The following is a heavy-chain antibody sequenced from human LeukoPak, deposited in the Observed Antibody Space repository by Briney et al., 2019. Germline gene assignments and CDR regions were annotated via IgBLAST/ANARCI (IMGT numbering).Heavy chain of an antibody. CDR2: VHLDGRT. J-gene: IGHJ2*01. CDR1: GGSVTTTNW. D-gene: IGHD1-26*01. V-gene: IGHV4-4*02. Sequence: PSETLSLTCGVSGGSVTTTNWWTWVRQPPGKGLEWIGEVHLDGRTNYNPSLESRLTMSVDLSENHISLKLTSVTAADTAVYYCARSSGVGATSWYFDLWGRGTLVTVSS. CDR3: ARSSGVGATSWYFDL.